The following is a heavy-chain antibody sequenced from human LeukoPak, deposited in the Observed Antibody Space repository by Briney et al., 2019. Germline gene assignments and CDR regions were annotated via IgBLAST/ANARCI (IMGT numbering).Heavy chain of an antibody. CDR2: ISYDGSNK. J-gene: IGHJ6*04. CDR3: ARALGGVLYYYGMDV. V-gene: IGHV3-30*04. D-gene: IGHD3-16*01. Sequence: GGSLRLSCAASGFTFSSYAMHWVRQAPGKGLEWVAVISYDGSNKYYADSVKGRFTISRDNSKNTLYLQMNSLRAEDTAVYYCARALGGVLYYYGMDVWGKGTTVTVSS. CDR1: GFTFSSYA.